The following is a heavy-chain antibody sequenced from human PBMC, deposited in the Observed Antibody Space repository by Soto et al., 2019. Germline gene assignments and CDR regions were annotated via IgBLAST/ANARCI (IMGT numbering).Heavy chain of an antibody. CDR3: ASVYCISTICYAGAHYFDY. Sequence: ASVKVSCKASGYTFTSYGISWVRQAPGQGLEWMGWISAYNGNTNYAQKLQGRVTMTTDTSTSTAYMELRSLRSDDTAVYYCASVYCISTICYAGAHYFDYWGQGTLVTVSS. V-gene: IGHV1-18*01. D-gene: IGHD2-2*01. CDR1: GYTFTSYG. CDR2: ISAYNGNT. J-gene: IGHJ4*02.